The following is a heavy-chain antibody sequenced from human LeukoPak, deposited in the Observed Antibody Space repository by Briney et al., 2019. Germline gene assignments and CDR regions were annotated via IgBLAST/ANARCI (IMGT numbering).Heavy chain of an antibody. J-gene: IGHJ6*03. CDR2: IKQDGSEK. V-gene: IGHV3-7*01. D-gene: IGHD3-3*01. Sequence: GGSLRLSCAAAGFTFSIHWMNWVRQAPGKGLEWVAKIKQDGSEKYYADSVKGRFTISRDNAKNSLYLQLNSLRAEDTAVYYCARNINNFWSGYLDYMDVWGKGTTVTVSS. CDR3: ARNINNFWSGYLDYMDV. CDR1: GFTFSIHW.